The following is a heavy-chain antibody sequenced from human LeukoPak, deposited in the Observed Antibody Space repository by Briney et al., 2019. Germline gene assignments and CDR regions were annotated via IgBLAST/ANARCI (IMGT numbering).Heavy chain of an antibody. CDR3: ARGFGEPHDAFDI. V-gene: IGHV5-51*01. CDR1: GYSSTSYW. D-gene: IGHD3-10*01. CDR2: IYPGDSDT. Sequence: GESLKISCKGSGYSSTSYWIGWVRQMHGKGLKWKGIIYPGDSDTRYSPSFQGQVTISADKSISTAYLQWSSLKASDTAMYYCARGFGEPHDAFDIWGQGTMVTVSS. J-gene: IGHJ3*02.